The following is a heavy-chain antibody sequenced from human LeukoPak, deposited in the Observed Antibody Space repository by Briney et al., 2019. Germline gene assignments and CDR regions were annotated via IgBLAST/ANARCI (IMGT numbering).Heavy chain of an antibody. Sequence: PGGSLRLSCAASGFTFSDYYMSWIRQTPGKGLEWVSYISSSGSTIYYADSVKGRFTISRDNAKNSLYLQMNSLRAEDTAVYYCARRPRESSRWLLLENPYFDYWGQGTLVTVSS. CDR2: ISSSGSTI. CDR3: ARRPRESSRWLLLENPYFDY. J-gene: IGHJ4*02. CDR1: GFTFSDYY. V-gene: IGHV3-11*01. D-gene: IGHD3-22*01.